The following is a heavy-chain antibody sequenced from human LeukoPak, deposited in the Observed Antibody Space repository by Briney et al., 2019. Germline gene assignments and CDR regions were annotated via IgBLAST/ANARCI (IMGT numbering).Heavy chain of an antibody. CDR1: GYTFTGYY. D-gene: IGHD3-22*01. V-gene: IGHV1-2*06. Sequence: ASVKVSCKASGYTFTGYYMHWVRQAPGQGLEWVGRINPNSGGTNYAQKFQGRVTMTRDTSISTAYMELSRLRSDDTAVYYCARDALVIYDSSGYYFWGQGTLVTVSS. CDR2: INPNSGGT. CDR3: ARDALVIYDSSGYYF. J-gene: IGHJ4*02.